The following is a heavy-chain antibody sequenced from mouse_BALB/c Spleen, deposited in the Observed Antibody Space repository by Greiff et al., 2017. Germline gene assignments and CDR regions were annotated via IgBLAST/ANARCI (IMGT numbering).Heavy chain of an antibody. CDR1: GYTFTDYE. Sequence: VQLQQSGAELVRPGASVTLSCKASGYTFTDYEMHWVKQTPVHGLEWIGAIDPETGGTAYNQKFKGKATLTADKSSSTAYMELRSLTSEDSAVYYCTRGGNYVFAYWGQGTLVTVSA. CDR2: IDPETGGT. D-gene: IGHD2-1*01. CDR3: TRGGNYVFAY. J-gene: IGHJ3*01. V-gene: IGHV1-15*01.